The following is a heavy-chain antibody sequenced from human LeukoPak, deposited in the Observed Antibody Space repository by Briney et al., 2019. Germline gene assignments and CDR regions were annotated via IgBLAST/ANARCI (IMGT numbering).Heavy chain of an antibody. V-gene: IGHV5-51*01. CDR1: GYSFTSYW. CDR3: ARRDHDFWSGYSDY. J-gene: IGHJ4*02. Sequence: GESLKISCKGSGYSFTSYWIGWVRQLPGKGLEWMGIIYPGDSDTRYSPSFQGQVTVSADKSISTAYLQWSSLKASDTAMYYCARRDHDFWSGYSDYWGQGTLVTVSS. D-gene: IGHD3-3*01. CDR2: IYPGDSDT.